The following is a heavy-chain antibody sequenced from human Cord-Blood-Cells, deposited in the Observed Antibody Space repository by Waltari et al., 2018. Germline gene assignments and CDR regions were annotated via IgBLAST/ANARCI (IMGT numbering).Heavy chain of an antibody. J-gene: IGHJ4*02. D-gene: IGHD6-19*01. V-gene: IGHV4-39*01. CDR1: GGPISSSSYY. Sequence: QLQLQESGPGLVKPSDTLSLTCTVSGGPISSSSYYWGWVSQPPGKGLEWIGSIYYRGSNYYNPSLTGRVTISVDTSKNQFSLKLSSVTAADTAVYYCARISGSGWYFDYWGQGTLVTVSS. CDR2: IYYRGSN. CDR3: ARISGSGWYFDY.